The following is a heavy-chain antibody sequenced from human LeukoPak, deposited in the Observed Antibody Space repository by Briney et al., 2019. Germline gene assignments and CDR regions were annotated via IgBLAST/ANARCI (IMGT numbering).Heavy chain of an antibody. Sequence: SETLSLTCTVSGGSISSYYWNWIRQPPGKGLEWIGYIYYSGGTYYNPSLKSRVTISIDTSKNQFPLKLSSVTAADTAVYYCASSAVAGYYYYYYYMDVGGKGTTVTISS. V-gene: IGHV4-59*08. CDR2: IYYSGGT. CDR1: GGSISSYY. CDR3: ASSAVAGYYYYYYYMDV. J-gene: IGHJ6*03. D-gene: IGHD6-19*01.